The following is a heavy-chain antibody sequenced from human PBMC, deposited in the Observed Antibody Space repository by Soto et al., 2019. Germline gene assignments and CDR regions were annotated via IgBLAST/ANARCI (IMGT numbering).Heavy chain of an antibody. V-gene: IGHV4-61*01. D-gene: IGHD7-27*01. Sequence: SETLSLTCTVSGGSVSSGSYYWSWIRQPPGKGLEWIGYIYYSGSTNYNPSLKSRVTISVDTSKNQFSLKLSSVTAADTAVYYCARDLASLGIDDQYDAFDIWGQGTMVTVSS. J-gene: IGHJ3*02. CDR1: GGSVSSGSYY. CDR3: ARDLASLGIDDQYDAFDI. CDR2: IYYSGST.